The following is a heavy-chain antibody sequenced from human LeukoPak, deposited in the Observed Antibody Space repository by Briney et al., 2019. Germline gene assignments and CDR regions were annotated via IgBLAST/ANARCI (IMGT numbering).Heavy chain of an antibody. J-gene: IGHJ4*02. V-gene: IGHV1-18*01. CDR2: ISAYYGNT. CDR3: ARDLSVGVRFLEWLSKPGYFDY. CDR1: GYTFTSYG. D-gene: IGHD3-3*01. Sequence: ASVKVSCKASGYTFTSYGISWVRQAPGQGLEWMGWISAYYGNTNYAQKLQGRVTMTTDTSTSTAYMELRSLRSDDTAVYYCARDLSVGVRFLEWLSKPGYFDYWGQGTLVTVSS.